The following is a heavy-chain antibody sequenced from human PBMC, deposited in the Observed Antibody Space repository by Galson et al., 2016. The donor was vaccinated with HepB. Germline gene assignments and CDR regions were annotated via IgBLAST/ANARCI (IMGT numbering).Heavy chain of an antibody. CDR1: GFTFSNNV. CDR2: VFYDGGKK. Sequence: SLRLSCAASGFTFSNNVMHWVRQAPGKGLEWVAIVFYDGGKKYYADSVKGRFTISRDDSENAVYLDMNNLRAEDTGVYYWARGGGRPAGDAFDVWGLGTMVTVSS. V-gene: IGHV3-33*01. CDR3: ARGGGRPAGDAFDV. D-gene: IGHD2-15*01. J-gene: IGHJ3*01.